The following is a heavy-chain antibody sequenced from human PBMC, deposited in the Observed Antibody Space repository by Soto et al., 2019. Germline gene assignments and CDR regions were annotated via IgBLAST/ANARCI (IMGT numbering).Heavy chain of an antibody. CDR1: GFTFSRYA. D-gene: IGHD6-19*01. V-gene: IGHV3-23*01. J-gene: IGHJ4*02. Sequence: EVQLWESGGGLVQPGGSLRLSCAASGFTFSRYAMNWVRQAPGKGLEWVSSISYSDHSTYYADSVKGRFTISRDNSKDTVYLQMNNLSAEATAVYYGARRGGSNGWGDFDSWGQGTLVRVSS. CDR2: ISYSDHST. CDR3: ARRGGSNGWGDFDS.